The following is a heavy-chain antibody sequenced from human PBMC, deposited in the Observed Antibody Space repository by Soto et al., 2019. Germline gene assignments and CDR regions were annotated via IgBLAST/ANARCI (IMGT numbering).Heavy chain of an antibody. CDR2: IYGSGRGI. Sequence: GGSLRLSCAASGFNVSSNYMSWVRQAQGKGLECVSGIYGSGRGIEYADSVKGRFTISRDNSKNTVYLQMTDLRADDTAVYYCAKDAVYNDGLWLMDHWGQGTQVTVSS. V-gene: IGHV3-53*01. CDR1: GFNVSSNY. D-gene: IGHD2-21*01. CDR3: AKDAVYNDGLWLMDH. J-gene: IGHJ4*02.